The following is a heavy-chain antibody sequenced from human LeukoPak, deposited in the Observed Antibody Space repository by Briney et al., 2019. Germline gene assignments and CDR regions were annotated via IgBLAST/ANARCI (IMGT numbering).Heavy chain of an antibody. CDR2: INSRGGST. D-gene: IGHD6-19*01. CDR3: AKVPPYIAVAVNYYFDY. CDR1: GFTFSSCA. V-gene: IGHV3-23*01. Sequence: GGSLRLSCAASGFTFSSCAMSWVRQAPGKGLEWVSAINSRGGSTYYADSVKGRFTISRDNSKNTLYLQMNSLRAEDTAVYYCAKVPPYIAVAVNYYFDYWGQGTLVTVSS. J-gene: IGHJ4*02.